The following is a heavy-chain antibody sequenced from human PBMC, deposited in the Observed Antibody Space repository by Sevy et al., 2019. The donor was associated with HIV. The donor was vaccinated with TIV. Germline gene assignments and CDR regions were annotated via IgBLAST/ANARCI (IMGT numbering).Heavy chain of an antibody. D-gene: IGHD3-16*02. CDR2: ISYDGSNK. V-gene: IGHV3-30-3*01. J-gene: IGHJ4*02. Sequence: GGSLRLSCAASGFTFSSYAMHWVRQAPGKGLEWVAVISYDGSNKYYADSLKGRFTISRDNSKNTLYLQMNSLRVEDTAVYCCARGSDDFVWGSYRAVDYWGQATLVTVSS. CDR3: ARGSDDFVWGSYRAVDY. CDR1: GFTFSSYA.